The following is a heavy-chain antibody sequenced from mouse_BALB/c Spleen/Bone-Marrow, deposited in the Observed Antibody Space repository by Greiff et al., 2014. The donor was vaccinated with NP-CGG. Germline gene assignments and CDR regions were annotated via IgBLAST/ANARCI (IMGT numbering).Heavy chain of an antibody. CDR3: ARDTMDY. V-gene: IGHV1S56*01. Sequence: VKLMESGPELVKPGASVRISCKASGYTFTSYYIHWVKQRPGQGLEWIGWIYPGNVNTKYNEKFKGKATLTADKSSSTAYMQLSSLTSEDSAVYFCARDTMDYWGRGTSVTVSS. CDR1: GYTFTSYY. CDR2: IYPGNVNT. J-gene: IGHJ4*01.